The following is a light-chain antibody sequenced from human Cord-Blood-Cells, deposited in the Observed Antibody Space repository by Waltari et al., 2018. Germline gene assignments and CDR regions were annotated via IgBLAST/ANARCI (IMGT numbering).Light chain of an antibody. CDR3: AAWDDSLNGYV. V-gene: IGLV1-44*01. CDR1: SSNIGSNT. Sequence: QSVLTQPPSASGTPGQWVTISCSGSSSNIGSNTVNWYQQLPGTAPKLLIYRNNQRPSGVPDRFSGSKSGTSASLAISGLQAEDEADYYCAAWDDSLNGYVFGTGTKVTVL. CDR2: RNN. J-gene: IGLJ1*01.